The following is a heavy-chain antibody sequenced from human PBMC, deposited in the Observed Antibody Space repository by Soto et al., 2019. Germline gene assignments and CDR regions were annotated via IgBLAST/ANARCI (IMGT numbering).Heavy chain of an antibody. J-gene: IGHJ6*02. Sequence: EVQLVESGEGLVQPGGSLRLSCAASGFSFSSYAMHWVRQAPGKGLEYVSGISRNGGNTNYADSVKGRFTISRDNSKNTLDLQMGSLRGEDMAVYYCARGRNEGLSRYYGLDVWGQGTTVTVSS. V-gene: IGHV3-64*02. CDR3: ARGRNEGLSRYYGLDV. D-gene: IGHD1-1*01. CDR1: GFSFSSYA. CDR2: ISRNGGNT.